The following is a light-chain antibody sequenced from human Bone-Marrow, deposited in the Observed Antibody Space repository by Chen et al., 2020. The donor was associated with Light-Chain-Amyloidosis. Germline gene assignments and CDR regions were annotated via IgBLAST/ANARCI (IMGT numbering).Light chain of an antibody. V-gene: IGKV1-39*01. CDR1: QSISSY. Sequence: DIQLTQSPSSLSASVGDRVTITCRASQSISSYLNWYQQKPGKAPMLLIYAASSLQSGVPSRFSGRGSGTDFTLTISSLQPEDIATYYSQQSYSTPLTFGGGTKVEIK. J-gene: IGKJ4*02. CDR2: AAS. CDR3: QQSYSTPLT.